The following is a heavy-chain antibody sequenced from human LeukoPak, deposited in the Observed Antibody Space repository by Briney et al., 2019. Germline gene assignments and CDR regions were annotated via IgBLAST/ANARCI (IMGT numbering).Heavy chain of an antibody. J-gene: IGHJ6*02. V-gene: IGHV4-59*01. CDR1: GGSISSYY. CDR3: ARADYDFWSGYLGDYYYGMDV. D-gene: IGHD3-3*01. CDR2: IYYSGST. Sequence: SETLSLTCTVSGGSISSYYWSWIRQPPGKGLEWIGYIYYSGSTNYNPSLKSRVTISVDTPKNQFSLKLSSVTAADTAVYYCARADYDFWSGYLGDYYYGMDVWGQGTTVTVSS.